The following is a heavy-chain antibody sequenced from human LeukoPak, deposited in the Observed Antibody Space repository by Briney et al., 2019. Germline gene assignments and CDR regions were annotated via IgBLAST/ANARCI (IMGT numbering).Heavy chain of an antibody. Sequence: GGSLRLSCAASGFTFSSYAMSWVRQAPGKGLEWVSDISGSGGSTYYADSVKGRFTISRDNSKNTLYLQMNSLRAEDTAVYYCAKDRSCTNNICHGDFDYWGQGTLVTVSS. V-gene: IGHV3-23*01. CDR2: ISGSGGST. CDR3: AKDRSCTNNICHGDFDY. J-gene: IGHJ4*02. D-gene: IGHD2-8*01. CDR1: GFTFSSYA.